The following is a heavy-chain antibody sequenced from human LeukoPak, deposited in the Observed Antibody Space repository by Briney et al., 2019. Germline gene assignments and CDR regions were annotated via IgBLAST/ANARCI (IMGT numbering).Heavy chain of an antibody. Sequence: SETLSLTCAVSGGSISSGGYSWSWIRQPAGKGLEWIGRIYTSGSTNYNPSLKSRVTMSVDTSKNQFSLKLSSVTAADTAVYYCARGNDFDYWGQGTLVTVSS. V-gene: IGHV4-61*02. J-gene: IGHJ4*02. CDR3: ARGNDFDY. CDR2: IYTSGST. CDR1: GGSISSGGYS.